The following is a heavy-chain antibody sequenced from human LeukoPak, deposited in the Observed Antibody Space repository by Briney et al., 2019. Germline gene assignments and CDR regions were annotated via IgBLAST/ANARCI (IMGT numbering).Heavy chain of an antibody. CDR3: ARDRDGYFDL. Sequence: GGSLRLSCAASGFTVSSNYMNWVRQAPGKGLEWVSVIYSGGSTYYADSVKGRFAISRDNSKNTLYLQMNTLRAEDTAVYYCARDRDGYFDLWGRGTLVTVSS. V-gene: IGHV3-53*01. CDR2: IYSGGST. J-gene: IGHJ2*01. CDR1: GFTVSSNY. D-gene: IGHD5-24*01.